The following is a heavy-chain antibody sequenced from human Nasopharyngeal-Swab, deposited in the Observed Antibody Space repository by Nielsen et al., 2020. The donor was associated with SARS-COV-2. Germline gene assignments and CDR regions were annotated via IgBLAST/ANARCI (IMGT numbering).Heavy chain of an antibody. CDR1: GGTFSSYA. CDR2: IIPIFGTA. D-gene: IGHD4-17*01. CDR3: ARDGTTSQTSYYYYGMDV. J-gene: IGHJ6*02. Sequence: SVKVSCKASGGTFSSYAIIWVRKAPGQGLERMGGIIPIFGTANYAQKFQGRVTITADESTSTAYMELSSLRSEDTAVYYCARDGTTSQTSYYYYGMDVWGQGTTVTVSS. V-gene: IGHV1-69*13.